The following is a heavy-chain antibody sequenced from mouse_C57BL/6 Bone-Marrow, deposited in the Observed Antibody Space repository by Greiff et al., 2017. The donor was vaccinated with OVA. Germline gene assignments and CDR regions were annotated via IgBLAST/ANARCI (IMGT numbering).Heavy chain of an antibody. Sequence: QVQLQQPGAELVKPGASVKVSCKASGYTFTSYWMHWVKQRPGQGLEWIGRIHPSDSDTNYNPKFKGKATLTVDKSSSTAYLQLSSLTSEDSAVFYGEIYYSGSGSRILYYDGWGQGTTLTVAT. J-gene: IGHJ2*01. V-gene: IGHV1-74*01. CDR2: IHPSDSDT. CDR1: GYTFTSYW. D-gene: IGHD1-1*01. CDR3: EIYYSGSGSRILYYDG.